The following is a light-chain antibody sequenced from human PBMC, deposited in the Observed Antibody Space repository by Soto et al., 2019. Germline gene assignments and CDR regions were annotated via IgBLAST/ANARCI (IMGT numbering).Light chain of an antibody. V-gene: IGKV3-20*01. Sequence: EIVLTQSPGTLSLSPGERATLSCRASQSVSSGYLAWYQQNPGQAPRLLIYGASTRATGIPDRFSGSGSGTDFTLTISRLEPEDFAVYYCQQYGSSPPMYTFGQGTKLEIK. CDR2: GAS. CDR3: QQYGSSPPMYT. CDR1: QSVSSGY. J-gene: IGKJ2*01.